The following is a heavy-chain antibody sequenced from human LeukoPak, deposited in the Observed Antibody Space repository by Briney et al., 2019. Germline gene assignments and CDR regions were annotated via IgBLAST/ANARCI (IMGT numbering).Heavy chain of an antibody. CDR2: ISWNSGSI. J-gene: IGHJ4*02. CDR3: AKGTTYYYGSGSYYPLGY. CDR1: GFTFDDYA. Sequence: PGRPLRLSCAASGFTFDDYAMHWVRQAPGKGLEWVSGISWNSGSIGYADSVKGRFTISRDNAKNSLYLQMNSLRAEDTALYYCAKGTTYYYGSGSYYPLGYWGQGTLVTVSS. V-gene: IGHV3-9*01. D-gene: IGHD3-10*01.